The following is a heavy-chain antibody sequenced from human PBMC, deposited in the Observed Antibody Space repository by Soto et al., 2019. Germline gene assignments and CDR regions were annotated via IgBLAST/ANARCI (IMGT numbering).Heavy chain of an antibody. CDR3: ARDSPRYCTSASCSNGLDP. D-gene: IGHD2-2*01. V-gene: IGHV3-43D*04. J-gene: IGHJ5*02. CDR2: ISWDGYSI. Sequence: GGSLRLSCAASGFTFDAYAMHWVRQAPGKGLEWVSVISWDGYSIDYIDSVKGRFTISRDNSENSVYLQMNSLRAEDTALYYCARDSPRYCTSASCSNGLDPWGPGTLVTVSS. CDR1: GFTFDAYA.